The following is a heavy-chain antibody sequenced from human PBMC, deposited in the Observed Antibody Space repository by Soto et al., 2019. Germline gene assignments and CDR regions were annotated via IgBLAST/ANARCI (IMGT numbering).Heavy chain of an antibody. V-gene: IGHV4-38-2*01. CDR1: GYSISRAYY. Sequence: SGTTSLTCAVSGYSISRAYYWAWIRPPPGKGLEWIGSVYHSGSTYYHPSLKSRITISVDTSKNLFSLRLNSVTAADTAVYYCARCFDYSYDYWGQGTLVTVSA. CDR2: VYHSGST. CDR3: ARCFDYSYDY. D-gene: IGHD5-18*01. J-gene: IGHJ4*02.